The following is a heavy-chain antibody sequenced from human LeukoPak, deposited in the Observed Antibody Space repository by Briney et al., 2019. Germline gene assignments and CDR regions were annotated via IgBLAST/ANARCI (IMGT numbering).Heavy chain of an antibody. Sequence: SQTLSLTCTVSGDSISGGDYYWSWIRQPPGKGLEWIGYIYYGGSTYYNPSLKRRVIISVDTSKNQFSLKLSSVTAADTAVYYCAREVGYYYDSSVQRYFDYWGQGTLVTVSS. D-gene: IGHD3-22*01. CDR1: GDSISGGDYY. CDR3: AREVGYYYDSSVQRYFDY. J-gene: IGHJ4*02. CDR2: IYYGGST. V-gene: IGHV4-30-4*08.